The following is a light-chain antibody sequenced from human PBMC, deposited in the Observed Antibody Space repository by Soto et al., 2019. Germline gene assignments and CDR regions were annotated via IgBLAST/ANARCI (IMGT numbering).Light chain of an antibody. CDR1: QDIKNY. CDR3: QQYDNLPLT. CDR2: DAS. V-gene: IGKV1-33*01. J-gene: IGKJ4*01. Sequence: DIQITQSPSSLSASVGDRVTITCQASQDIKNYLNWYQQKSGKAPKLLIYDASDLATGVPTRFRGSGSGTDFTFTINSRQLEDIATYYCQQYDNLPLTFGGGTKVDIK.